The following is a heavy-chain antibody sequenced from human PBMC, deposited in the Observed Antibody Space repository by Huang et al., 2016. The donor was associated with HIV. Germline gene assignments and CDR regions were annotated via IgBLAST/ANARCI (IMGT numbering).Heavy chain of an antibody. CDR1: VYTLPELA. V-gene: IGHV1-24*01. J-gene: IGHJ4*02. CDR2: VDPEMGET. CDR3: ATGFDVFFDF. Sequence: QVQLVQSRAEVKKPGASVKVSCKVSVYTLPELAIHLVREPPGTGLEWIGGVDPEMGETIYAQKVQGRGTMTEDTSTETAFMELSGLRPEDTAVYYCATGFDVFFDFWGQGTLVTVSS. D-gene: IGHD3-9*01.